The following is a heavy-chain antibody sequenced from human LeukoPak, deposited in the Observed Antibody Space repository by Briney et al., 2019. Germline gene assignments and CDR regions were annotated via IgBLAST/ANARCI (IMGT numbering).Heavy chain of an antibody. CDR1: GGSFSGYY. D-gene: IGHD3-3*01. CDR2: INHSGST. Sequence: KASDTLSLTCAVYGGSFSGYYWSWIRQPPGKGLEWIGEINHSGSTNYNPSLKSRVTISVDTSKNQFSLKLSSVTAADTAVYYCAIRWSGYYTGWFDPWGQGTLVTVSS. J-gene: IGHJ5*02. V-gene: IGHV4-34*01. CDR3: AIRWSGYYTGWFDP.